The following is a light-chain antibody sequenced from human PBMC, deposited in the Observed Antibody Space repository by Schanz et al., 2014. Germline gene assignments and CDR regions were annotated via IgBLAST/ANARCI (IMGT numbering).Light chain of an antibody. J-gene: IGLJ2*01. Sequence: QLVLTQPPSVSGAPGQTVTISCTGSSSNIGANYDVHWYQQVPGTAPKPLIFDNTNRPSGVPDRFSGSKSGTSASLAITGLQAEDEADYYCSSYTSSSTPGVFGGGTKLTVL. V-gene: IGLV1-40*01. CDR1: SSNIGANYD. CDR2: DNT. CDR3: SSYTSSSTPGV.